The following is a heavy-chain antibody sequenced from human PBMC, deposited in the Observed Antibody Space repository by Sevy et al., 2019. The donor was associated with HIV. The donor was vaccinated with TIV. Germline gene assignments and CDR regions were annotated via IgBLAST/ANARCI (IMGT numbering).Heavy chain of an antibody. V-gene: IGHV3-7*01. CDR1: GFTFSSYW. D-gene: IGHD3-10*01. Sequence: GGSLRLSCAASGFTFSSYWMSWVRQAPGKGLEWVANIKQDGSEKYYVDSVKGRFTISRDNAKNSLYLQMNSLRAEDMAVYYCARHNGAYYYGSGSYYNGPSYYYYYYGMDVWGQGTTVTVSS. CDR2: IKQDGSEK. CDR3: ARHNGAYYYGSGSYYNGPSYYYYYYGMDV. J-gene: IGHJ6*02.